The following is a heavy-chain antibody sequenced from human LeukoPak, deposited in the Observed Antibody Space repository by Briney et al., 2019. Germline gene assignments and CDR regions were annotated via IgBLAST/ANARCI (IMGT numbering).Heavy chain of an antibody. CDR3: ARTKPYSSSSLVSWFDP. V-gene: IGHV1-2*02. D-gene: IGHD6-6*01. CDR1: GYTFTGYY. CDR2: INPNSGGT. J-gene: IGHJ5*02. Sequence: ASVKVSCKASGYTFTGYYMHWVRQAPGQGLEWMGWINPNSGGTNYAQKFQGRVTMTRDTSISTAYMELRSLRSDDTAVYYCARTKPYSSSSLVSWFDPWGQGTLVTVSS.